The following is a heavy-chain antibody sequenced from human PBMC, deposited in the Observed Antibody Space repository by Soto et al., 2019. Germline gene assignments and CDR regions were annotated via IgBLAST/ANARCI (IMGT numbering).Heavy chain of an antibody. CDR3: ARVGGSGVVVITPGFGMDV. V-gene: IGHV3-48*03. CDR1: GFTFSSYE. CDR2: ISSSGSTI. Sequence: EVQLVESGGGLVQPGGSLRLSCAASGFTFSSYEMNWVRQAPGKGLEWVSYISSSGSTIYYADSVKGRFTISRDNAKNSLYLQMNSLRAEDTAVYYCARVGGSGVVVITPGFGMDVWGQGTTVTVSS. D-gene: IGHD3-22*01. J-gene: IGHJ6*02.